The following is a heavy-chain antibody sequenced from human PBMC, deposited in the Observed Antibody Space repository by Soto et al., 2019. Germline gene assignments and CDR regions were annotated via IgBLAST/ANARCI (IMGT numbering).Heavy chain of an antibody. D-gene: IGHD2-21*02. CDR3: ARGCGGDCHHGMDV. J-gene: IGHJ6*02. V-gene: IGHV4-31*03. Sequence: QVQLQESGPGLVKPSQTLSLTCTVSGGSISSGGYYWRWISQHPGNGLEWIGYVYYSGSTYYNPSLKGRVTISVETYKHRFSLKLSSVTAADTAVYYCARGCGGDCHHGMDVWGQGTTVTVSS. CDR2: VYYSGST. CDR1: GGSISSGGYY.